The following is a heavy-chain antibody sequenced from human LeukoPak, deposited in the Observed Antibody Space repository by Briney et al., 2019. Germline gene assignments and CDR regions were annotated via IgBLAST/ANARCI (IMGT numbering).Heavy chain of an antibody. CDR3: ARVPHDYSDYVAY. Sequence: GGSLRLSCAASGFSFDTYSMNWFRQAPGKGLEWVAYISFSSTTIFYADSVKGRFTISRDNAQNSLFLQMSSLRAEDTAVYFCARVPHDYSDYVAYWGQGTLVTVSS. D-gene: IGHD4-11*01. V-gene: IGHV3-48*04. CDR1: GFSFDTYS. J-gene: IGHJ4*02. CDR2: ISFSSTTI.